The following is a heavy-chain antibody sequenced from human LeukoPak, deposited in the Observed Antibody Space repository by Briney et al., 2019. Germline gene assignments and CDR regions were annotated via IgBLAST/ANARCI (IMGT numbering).Heavy chain of an antibody. Sequence: GGSLRLSCAASGFTFSSYGMHWVRQAPGKGLEWVAFIRYDGSNKYYADSVKGRFTISRDNSKNTLYLQMNSLRAEDTAVYYCAKQYSSSSGEFDYWGQGTLVTVSS. J-gene: IGHJ4*02. V-gene: IGHV3-30*02. CDR3: AKQYSSSSGEFDY. CDR2: IRYDGSNK. CDR1: GFTFSSYG. D-gene: IGHD6-6*01.